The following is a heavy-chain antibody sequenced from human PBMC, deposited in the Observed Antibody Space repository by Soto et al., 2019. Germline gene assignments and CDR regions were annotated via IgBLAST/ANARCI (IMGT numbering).Heavy chain of an antibody. Sequence: GGSLRLSCAASGFTFTNFAMSWVRQAPGKGLEWVSSISGNGALTYYADSVKGRFTISRDNFNPQMNSLRAEDTAVYYCAKGTGYYDSGAYDYWGQGTLVTVSS. CDR1: GFTFTNFA. CDR3: AKGTGYYDSGAYDY. D-gene: IGHD3-22*01. J-gene: IGHJ4*01. V-gene: IGHV3-23*01. CDR2: ISGNGALT.